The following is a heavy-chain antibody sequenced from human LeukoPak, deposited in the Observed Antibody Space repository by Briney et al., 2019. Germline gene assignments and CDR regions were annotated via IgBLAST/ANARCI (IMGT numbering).Heavy chain of an antibody. Sequence: GGSLRLSCEVSGFTFSTYWMSWVRQAPGKGLEWVANIKQDGIETYYVDSVKGRFTLSRDNARNSLFLQMNYVGVDDTAVYYCARAGMTGAPDYWGQGTLVTVSS. CDR1: GFTFSTYW. V-gene: IGHV3-7*01. CDR2: IKQDGIET. D-gene: IGHD3-9*01. J-gene: IGHJ4*02. CDR3: ARAGMTGAPDY.